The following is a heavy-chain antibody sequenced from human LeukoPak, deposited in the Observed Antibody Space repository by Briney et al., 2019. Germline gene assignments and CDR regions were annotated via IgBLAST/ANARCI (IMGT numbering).Heavy chain of an antibody. V-gene: IGHV1-18*01. D-gene: IGHD3-3*01. CDR3: ARSLVKYYDFHDNWFDP. CDR1: GYTFTSYG. CDR2: ISAYNGNT. J-gene: IGHJ5*02. Sequence: ASAKVSCKASGYTFTSYGISWVRQAPGQGLEWMGWISAYNGNTNYAQKLQGRVTMTTDTSTSTAYMELRSLRSDDTAVYYCARSLVKYYDFHDNWFDPWGQGTLVTVSS.